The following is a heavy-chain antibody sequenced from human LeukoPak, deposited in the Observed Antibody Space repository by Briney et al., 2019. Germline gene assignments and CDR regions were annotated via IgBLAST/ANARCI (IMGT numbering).Heavy chain of an antibody. CDR1: GFTFSVYG. D-gene: IGHD3-10*01. V-gene: IGHV3-33*01. J-gene: IGHJ4*02. Sequence: GRSLRLSCAASGFTFSVYGMHWVRQAPGKGLEWVAVIWFDGSNKYYEDSVKGRFTISRDNSKNTLYLQINSLRADDTAVYYCARDVSPYGSGSYFDYWGQGTLVTVSS. CDR2: IWFDGSNK. CDR3: ARDVSPYGSGSYFDY.